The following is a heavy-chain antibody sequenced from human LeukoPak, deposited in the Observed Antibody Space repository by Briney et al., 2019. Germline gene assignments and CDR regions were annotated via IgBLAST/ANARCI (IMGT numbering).Heavy chain of an antibody. CDR1: GYTFTSYY. J-gene: IGHJ2*01. Sequence: ASVKVSCKASGYTFTSYYMHWVRQAPGQGLEWMGIINPSGGSTSYAQKFQGGVTMTRDTSTSTVYTELSSLKSEDTAVYYCARALNRYWYFDLWGRGTLVTVSS. V-gene: IGHV1-46*01. CDR2: INPSGGST. D-gene: IGHD1-14*01. CDR3: ARALNRYWYFDL.